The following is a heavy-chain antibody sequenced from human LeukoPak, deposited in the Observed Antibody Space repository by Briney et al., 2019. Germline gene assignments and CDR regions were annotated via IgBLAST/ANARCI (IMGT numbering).Heavy chain of an antibody. J-gene: IGHJ3*02. D-gene: IGHD2/OR15-2a*01. Sequence: SETLSLTCTVSGYSISSGYYWGWIRQPPGKGLEWIGSIYHSGSTYYNPSLKSRVTISVDTSKNQFSLKLSSVTAADTAVYYCARGHKYFRFSGAFDIWGQGTMVTVSS. CDR1: GYSISSGYY. V-gene: IGHV4-38-2*02. CDR2: IYHSGST. CDR3: ARGHKYFRFSGAFDI.